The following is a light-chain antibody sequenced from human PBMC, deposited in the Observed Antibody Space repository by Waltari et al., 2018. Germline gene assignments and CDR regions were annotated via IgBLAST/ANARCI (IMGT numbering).Light chain of an antibody. Sequence: QSALTQPASVSGSPGQSITISCTGTYRDIGSYNYVSWYQQPPGKAPKHMIYEVTNRPSGLSNRFSGSKSGNTASLTITELQAEDEADYYCSSYAGNDLVIFGGGTKLTVL. CDR1: YRDIGSYNY. CDR3: SSYAGNDLVI. V-gene: IGLV2-14*01. J-gene: IGLJ2*01. CDR2: EVT.